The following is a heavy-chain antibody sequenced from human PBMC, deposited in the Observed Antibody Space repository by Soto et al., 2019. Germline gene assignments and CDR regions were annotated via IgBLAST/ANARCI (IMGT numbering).Heavy chain of an antibody. J-gene: IGHJ6*02. Sequence: QVQLQESGPGLLKPSQTLSLTCTVSGGSISSGGYHWSWIRQHPGKGLEWIGYIYYSGSTYYNPXLXXXXXXXXXTXXXXXSXXXXXVTAADTAXYXCARGVDVWGQGTTVTVSS. CDR2: IYYSGST. V-gene: IGHV4-31*01. CDR3: ARGVDV. CDR1: GGSISSGGYH.